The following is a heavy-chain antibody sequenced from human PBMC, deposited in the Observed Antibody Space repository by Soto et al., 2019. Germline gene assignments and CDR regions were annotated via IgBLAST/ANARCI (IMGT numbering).Heavy chain of an antibody. CDR2: INSDGSVS. CDR3: ARGDCVGGTCYSVAGTFYYYMDV. D-gene: IGHD2-15*01. CDR1: GFTFSNYW. V-gene: IGHV3-74*01. J-gene: IGHJ6*03. Sequence: EVQLVESGGGLVQPGGSLRLSCAASGFTFSNYWMYWVRQAPGEGLVWVSRINSDGSVSSYADSVKGRLTISRDNDKNTLYLQKHCLRAEDTAVYYCARGDCVGGTCYSVAGTFYYYMDVWGKGTTVTVFS.